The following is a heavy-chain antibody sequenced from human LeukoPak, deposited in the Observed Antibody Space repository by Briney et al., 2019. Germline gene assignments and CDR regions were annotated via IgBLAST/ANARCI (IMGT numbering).Heavy chain of an antibody. V-gene: IGHV3-33*01. CDR1: GFTFSSYG. CDR3: ARCRPYYGDYGYYYYGMAG. D-gene: IGHD4-17*01. CDR2: ICYDGSNK. Sequence: GRSLRLSCAASGFTFSSYGMHWVRQAPGKGLEWVSVICYDGSNKYYADSVKGRFTISRDNSKNTLYLQMNSLRAEDTAVYYCARCRPYYGDYGYYYYGMAGWGKGATVTVCS. J-gene: IGHJ6*04.